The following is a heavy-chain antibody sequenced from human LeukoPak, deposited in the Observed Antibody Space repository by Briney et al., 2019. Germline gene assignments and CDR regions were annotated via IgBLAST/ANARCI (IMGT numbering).Heavy chain of an antibody. CDR3: ARDLVITGFDY. V-gene: IGHV1-8*02. D-gene: IGHD3-22*01. J-gene: IGHJ4*02. CDR2: MNPNSGNT. CDR1: GGTFSSYA. Sequence: ASVKVSCKASGGTFSSYAISWVRQATGRGLEWMGWMNPNSGNTGYAQKFQGRVTMTRNTSISTAYMELSSLRSEDTAVYYCARDLVITGFDYWGQGTLVTVSS.